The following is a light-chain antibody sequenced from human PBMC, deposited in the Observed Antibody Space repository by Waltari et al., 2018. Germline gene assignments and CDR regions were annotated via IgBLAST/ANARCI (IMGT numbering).Light chain of an antibody. CDR1: QSVSSN. J-gene: IGKJ1*01. CDR2: GAS. CDR3: QQYNNWPPWT. V-gene: IGKV3-15*01. Sequence: CRASQSVSSNLAWYQQKPGQSPRLLIYGASTRATGIPARFSGSGSGTEFTLTISSLQSEDFAVYYCQQYNNWPPWTFGQGTKVEIK.